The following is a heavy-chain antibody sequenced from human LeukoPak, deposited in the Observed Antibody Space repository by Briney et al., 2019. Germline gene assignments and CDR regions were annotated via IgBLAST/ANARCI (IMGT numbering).Heavy chain of an antibody. Sequence: SETLSLTCTVSGVSISSYYWTWIRQSPGKGLEWIGYIHYSRGTNYNPSLKSRVTISVDKSKNQFSLQLSSVTAADTAVYYCASTEWNYARWGQGTLVTVSS. CDR1: GVSISSYY. D-gene: IGHD1-7*01. V-gene: IGHV4-59*08. CDR2: IHYSRGT. CDR3: ASTEWNYAR. J-gene: IGHJ4*02.